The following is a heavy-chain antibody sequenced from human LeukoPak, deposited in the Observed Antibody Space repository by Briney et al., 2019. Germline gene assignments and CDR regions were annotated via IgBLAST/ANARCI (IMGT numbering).Heavy chain of an antibody. J-gene: IGHJ4*02. CDR1: GFTFSDYY. V-gene: IGHV3-11*04. Sequence: GGCLRLSCAASGFTFSDYYMSWIRQAPGKGLECVSYISSSGSIIYYADSVKGRFTISRDNAKNSLYLQMNSLRAEDTAVYYCARDYYDFWSGYNRVFDYWGQGTLVTVSS. CDR2: ISSSGSII. CDR3: ARDYYDFWSGYNRVFDY. D-gene: IGHD3-3*01.